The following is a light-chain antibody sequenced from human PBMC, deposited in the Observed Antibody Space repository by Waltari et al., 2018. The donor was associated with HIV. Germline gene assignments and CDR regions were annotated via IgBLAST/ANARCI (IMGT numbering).Light chain of an antibody. J-gene: IGKJ1*01. CDR3: QQYNYYST. Sequence: DIQITQSPSTLSASVGDRVTITCRASQSINNWLAWYQQKPGKAPNLLIYKASSLQSGVPSRFSGSGSGTEFTLTISSLQPDDFATYYCQQYNYYSTFGHGTKVEIK. CDR2: KAS. V-gene: IGKV1-5*03. CDR1: QSINNW.